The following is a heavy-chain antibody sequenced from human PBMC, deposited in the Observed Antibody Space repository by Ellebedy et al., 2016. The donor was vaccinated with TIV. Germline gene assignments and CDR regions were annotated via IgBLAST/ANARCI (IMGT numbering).Heavy chain of an antibody. CDR3: ARDNYCGGDCYPDWYFDL. CDR2: ISSNSLSI. CDR1: GFSFTNSN. J-gene: IGHJ2*01. V-gene: IGHV3-48*02. D-gene: IGHD2-21*01. Sequence: GGSLRLXCAASGFSFTNSNMNWVRQAPGKGLEWISYISSNSLSIYYADSVKGRFTISRDNAKSSLYLQMNSLRDEDTAMYYCARDNYCGGDCYPDWYFDLWGRGTLVTVSS.